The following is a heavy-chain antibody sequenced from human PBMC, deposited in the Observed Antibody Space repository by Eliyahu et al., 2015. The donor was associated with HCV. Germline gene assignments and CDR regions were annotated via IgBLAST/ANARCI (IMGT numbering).Heavy chain of an antibody. CDR2: ISSGSTTI. J-gene: IGHJ4*02. CDR3: ARDEVYYGDYVEFFDY. Sequence: EVQLVESGGGLVQPGGSLRLSCAAXGFTFXXYXMNWVRQAPGKGXEWVSYISSGSTTIHYADSVKGRFTISRDNAKNSLYLQMNSLRAEDTAVYYCARDEVYYGDYVEFFDYWGQGTLVTVSS. CDR1: GFTFXXYX. D-gene: IGHD4-17*01. V-gene: IGHV3-48*01.